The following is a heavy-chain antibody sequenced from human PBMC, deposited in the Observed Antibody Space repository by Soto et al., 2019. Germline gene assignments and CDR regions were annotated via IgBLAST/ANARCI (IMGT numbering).Heavy chain of an antibody. Sequence: SETLSLTCTVSGGSISSGSYYWSWSRQRPGQGLEWIGYISYSGSTYYNPSLKSRLTISADTSKNQFALKLSSVTAADTAVYYCARLNIINILERVLDSWGQGTRVTVSS. CDR3: ARLNIINILERVLDS. D-gene: IGHD3-9*01. CDR2: ISYSGST. V-gene: IGHV4-31*03. CDR1: GGSISSGSYY. J-gene: IGHJ4*02.